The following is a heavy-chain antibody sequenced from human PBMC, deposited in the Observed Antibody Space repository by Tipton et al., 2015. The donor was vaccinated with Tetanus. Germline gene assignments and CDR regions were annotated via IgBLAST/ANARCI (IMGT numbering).Heavy chain of an antibody. CDR2: IYYSGST. Sequence: TLSLTCTVSGGSISSGGYYWSWIRQHPGKGLEWIGYIYYSGSTYYNPSLKSRVTISVDTSKDQFSLKLSSVTAADTAVYYCARQGVPASTGLFDYWGQGTLVTVSS. CDR1: GGSISSGGYY. J-gene: IGHJ4*02. CDR3: ARQGVPASTGLFDY. V-gene: IGHV4-31*03. D-gene: IGHD2-2*01.